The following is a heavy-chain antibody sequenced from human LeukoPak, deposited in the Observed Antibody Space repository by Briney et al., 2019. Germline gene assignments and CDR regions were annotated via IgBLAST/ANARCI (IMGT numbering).Heavy chain of an antibody. J-gene: IGHJ3*01. CDR3: ARIGASWAFDV. CDR1: GFSLSDFQ. V-gene: IGHV3-11*01. Sequence: PGRSLRLSCEVSGFSLSDFQMSWSRQAPGKGLECVSYISNSGAITYYADSIKGRFTISRDNARNSLFLQMNSLRAEDTAIYYCARIGASWAFDVWGQGTVVTASS. CDR2: ISNSGAIT. D-gene: IGHD2-2*01.